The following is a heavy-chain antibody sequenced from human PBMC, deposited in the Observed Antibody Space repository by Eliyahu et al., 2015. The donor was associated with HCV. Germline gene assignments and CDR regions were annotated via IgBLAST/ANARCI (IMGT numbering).Heavy chain of an antibody. J-gene: IGHJ5*02. D-gene: IGHD4-17*01. V-gene: IGHV3-33*01. CDR1: GFTFSXYG. CDR3: ARDPGGAAVTTNWFDP. Sequence: QVQLVESGGGVVQPGRSLRLSCAASGFTFSXYGXHWVRQAPGKGPEWVAVIWFDGNKKYFADSVKGRFTISRDNSKNTLYLQMNSLRAEDTAVYFCARDPGGAAVTTNWFDPWGQGTLVTVSS. CDR2: IWFDGNKK.